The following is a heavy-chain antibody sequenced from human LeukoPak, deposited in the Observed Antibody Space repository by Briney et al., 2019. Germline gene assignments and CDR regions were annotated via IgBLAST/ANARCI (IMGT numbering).Heavy chain of an antibody. Sequence: GGSLRLSCAASGFTFSNYNMAWVRQAPGKGLEWVSSISGGGGSTYYPDSVRGRFTISRDNSKNTLYLQMNSLRAEDTAVYYCAKSSYYDSSGYYREYYFDYWGQGTLVTVSS. D-gene: IGHD3-22*01. CDR2: ISGGGGST. J-gene: IGHJ4*02. CDR1: GFTFSNYN. CDR3: AKSSYYDSSGYYREYYFDY. V-gene: IGHV3-23*01.